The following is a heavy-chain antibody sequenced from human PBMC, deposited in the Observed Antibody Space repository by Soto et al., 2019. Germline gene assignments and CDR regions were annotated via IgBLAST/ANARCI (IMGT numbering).Heavy chain of an antibody. CDR2: IIPIFGTA. V-gene: IGHV1-69*01. CDR1: GGTFSSYA. Sequence: QVQLVQSGAEVKKPGPSVKFSCKAPGGTFSSYAISWVRQAPGQGLEWMGGIIPIFGTANYAQKFQGRVTITADESTSTAYMELSSLRSEDTAVYYCARDKVGYYDSSGYYRVSVPPDYYYGMDVWGQGTTVTVSS. D-gene: IGHD3-22*01. CDR3: ARDKVGYYDSSGYYRVSVPPDYYYGMDV. J-gene: IGHJ6*02.